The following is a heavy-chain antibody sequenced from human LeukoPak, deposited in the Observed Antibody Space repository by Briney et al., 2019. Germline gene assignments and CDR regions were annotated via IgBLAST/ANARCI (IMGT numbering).Heavy chain of an antibody. D-gene: IGHD3-3*01. J-gene: IGHJ4*02. CDR2: IYTSGST. Sequence: SQTLSLTCTVSGGSISSGSYYWSWIRQPARKGLEWIGRIYTSGSTNYNPSLKSRVTISVDTSKNQFSLKLSSVTAADTAVYYCARATKITIFGVVIIGRYFDYWGQGTLVTVSS. CDR1: GGSISSGSYY. CDR3: ARATKITIFGVVIIGRYFDY. V-gene: IGHV4-61*02.